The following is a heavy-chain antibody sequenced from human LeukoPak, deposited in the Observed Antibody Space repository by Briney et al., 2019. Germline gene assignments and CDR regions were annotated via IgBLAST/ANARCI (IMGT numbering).Heavy chain of an antibody. V-gene: IGHV3-23*01. D-gene: IGHD2-15*01. CDR3: AKGVGPVLFDY. CDR2: ISNSGGNT. CDR1: GFTFSDYA. Sequence: GGSLRLSCATSGFTFSDYAMSWVRQAPGKGLEWVSTISNSGGNTHYADSVMGRFTISRDNSKSTLYLQMNSLSVEDTAVYHCAKGVGPVLFDYWGQGTLVTVSS. J-gene: IGHJ4*02.